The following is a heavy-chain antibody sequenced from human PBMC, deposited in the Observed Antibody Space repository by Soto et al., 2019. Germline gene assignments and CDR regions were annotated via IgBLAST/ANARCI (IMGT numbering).Heavy chain of an antibody. J-gene: IGHJ4*02. CDR3: ARRGACISTSCSLDY. Sequence: ASVKVSCKASGYTFTNYGVSWVRQAPGQGLEWMGIINPSGGSTSYAQKLKGRVTMTRDTSTSTVYMELSSLRSEDTAVFYCARRGACISTSCSLDYWGQGTLVTVSS. CDR2: INPSGGST. D-gene: IGHD2-2*01. CDR1: GYTFTNYG. V-gene: IGHV1-46*01.